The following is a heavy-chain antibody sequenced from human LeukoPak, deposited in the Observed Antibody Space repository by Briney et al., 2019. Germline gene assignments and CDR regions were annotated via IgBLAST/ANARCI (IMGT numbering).Heavy chain of an antibody. D-gene: IGHD6-19*01. CDR2: INTNTGNP. CDR3: ARRTGGSGWYGYYYYYMDV. V-gene: IGHV7-4-1*02. CDR1: GGTFSSYA. J-gene: IGHJ6*03. Sequence: GASVKVSCKASGGTFSSYAISWVRQAPGQGLEWMGWINTNTGNPTYAQGFTGRFVFSLDTSVSTAYLQISSLKAEDTAVYYCARRTGGSGWYGYYYYYMDVWGKGTTVTVSS.